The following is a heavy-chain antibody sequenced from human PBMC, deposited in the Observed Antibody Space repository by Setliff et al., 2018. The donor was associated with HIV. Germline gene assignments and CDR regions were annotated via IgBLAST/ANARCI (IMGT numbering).Heavy chain of an antibody. V-gene: IGHV4-59*08. CDR1: GGSISTYF. J-gene: IGHJ4*02. D-gene: IGHD3-10*01. Sequence: SETLSLTCTVSGGSISTYFWTWIRQPPGKGLEWIGYIYTSGSTNYNPSLKSRVTISVDTSKNQFSLILSPVTAADTAVYYCARQTGLRGYYGSNSLYYFDYWGKGMLVTVSS. CDR2: IYTSGST. CDR3: ARQTGLRGYYGSNSLYYFDY.